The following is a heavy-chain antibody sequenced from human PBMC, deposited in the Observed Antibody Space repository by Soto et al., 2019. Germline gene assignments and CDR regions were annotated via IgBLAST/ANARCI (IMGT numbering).Heavy chain of an antibody. CDR1: GYTFTSYC. CDR2: ISAYNGNT. J-gene: IGHJ4*02. D-gene: IGHD2-15*01. V-gene: IGHV1-18*01. CDR3: ARTLYCSGGRCYPGGSYFDY. Sequence: ASVKVSCKASGYTFTSYCISWVRQAPGQGSECMGWISAYNGNTNYAQKLQGRVTMTTDTSTSTAYMELRSLRSDDTAVYYCARTLYCSGGRCYPGGSYFDYWGQGTLVTVSS.